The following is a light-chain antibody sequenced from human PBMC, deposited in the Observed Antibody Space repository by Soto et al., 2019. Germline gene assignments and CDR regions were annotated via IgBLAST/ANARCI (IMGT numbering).Light chain of an antibody. CDR3: LHDYNYPRT. J-gene: IGKJ1*01. CDR2: AAS. Sequence: AIQMTESTSSLSASVGDRVTITCRASQGIRNDLGWYQQRPGKAPKLLIYAASSLQSGVPSRFSGSGSGTDFTLTISSLQPEDFAAYYCLHDYNYPRTFGQGTKVEFK. V-gene: IGKV1-6*01. CDR1: QGIRND.